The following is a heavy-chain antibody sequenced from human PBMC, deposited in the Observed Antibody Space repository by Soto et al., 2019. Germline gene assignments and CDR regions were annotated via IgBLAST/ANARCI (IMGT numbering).Heavy chain of an antibody. CDR1: GGSISSGGYS. V-gene: IGHV4-30-2*01. J-gene: IGHJ6*02. D-gene: IGHD3-16*01. CDR2: IYHSGST. Sequence: QLQLQESGSGLVKPSQTLSLTCAVSGGSISSGGYSWSWIRQPPGKGLEWIGYIYHSGSTYYNPSLKSRVTISVDRSKNQVSLKLSSVTAADTAVYYCARISRGNYYYGMDVWGQGTTVTVSS. CDR3: ARISRGNYYYGMDV.